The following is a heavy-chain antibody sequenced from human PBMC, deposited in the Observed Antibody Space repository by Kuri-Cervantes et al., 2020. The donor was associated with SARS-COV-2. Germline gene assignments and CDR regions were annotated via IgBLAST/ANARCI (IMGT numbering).Heavy chain of an antibody. J-gene: IGHJ4*02. CDR1: GFTFSSYG. Sequence: GGSLRLSCAASGFTFSSYGMHWVRQAPGKGLEWVAFIRYDGSNKYYADSVKGRFTISRDNSKNTLYLQMNSLRAEDTAVYYCVRPSFGRDKPPHFDYWGQGTLVTVSS. V-gene: IGHV3-30*02. CDR2: IRYDGSNK. CDR3: VRPSFGRDKPPHFDY. D-gene: IGHD3-16*01.